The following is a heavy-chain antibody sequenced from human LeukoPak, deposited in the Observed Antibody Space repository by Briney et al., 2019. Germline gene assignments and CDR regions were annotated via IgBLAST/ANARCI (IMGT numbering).Heavy chain of an antibody. Sequence: PSETLSLTRTVSGDSISISGYWWGWIRQPPGKDLEWIGTIYNTGSTYYNPSLKSRVTISADTSKNQFSLKVSSVTAADTAVYYCAKRAYGVGFEYWGQGTLVTVSS. J-gene: IGHJ4*02. D-gene: IGHD4-17*01. CDR2: IYNTGST. CDR1: GDSISISGYW. CDR3: AKRAYGVGFEY. V-gene: IGHV4-39*01.